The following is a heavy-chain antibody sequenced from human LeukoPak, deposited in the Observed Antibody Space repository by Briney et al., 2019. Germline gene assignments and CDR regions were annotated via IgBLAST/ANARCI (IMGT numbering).Heavy chain of an antibody. Sequence: SETLSLTCTVSGGSISSGGHYWSWIRQHPGKGLEWIGYIYYSGSTYYNPSLKSRVTISVDTSKNQFSLKLSSVTAADTAVYYCAAGRYCGGDCYSWAFDIWGQGTMVTVSS. D-gene: IGHD2-21*02. V-gene: IGHV4-31*03. J-gene: IGHJ3*02. CDR3: AAGRYCGGDCYSWAFDI. CDR1: GGSISSGGHY. CDR2: IYYSGST.